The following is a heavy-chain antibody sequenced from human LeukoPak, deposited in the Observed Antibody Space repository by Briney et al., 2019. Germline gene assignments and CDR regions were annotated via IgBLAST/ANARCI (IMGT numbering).Heavy chain of an antibody. CDR2: ISAYNGNT. J-gene: IGHJ3*02. V-gene: IGHV1-18*01. CDR1: GYTFTSYG. Sequence: ASVKVSCKASGYTFTSYGISWVRQAPGQGLEWMGWISAYNGNTNYAQKLQGRVTMTTDTSTSTAYMELRSLRSDDTAVYYCARGGDIVVVPAAILSDAFDIWGQGTMVTVSS. CDR3: ARGGDIVVVPAAILSDAFDI. D-gene: IGHD2-2*02.